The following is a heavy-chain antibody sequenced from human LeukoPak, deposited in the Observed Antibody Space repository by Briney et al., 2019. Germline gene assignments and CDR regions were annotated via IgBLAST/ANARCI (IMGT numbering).Heavy chain of an antibody. CDR1: GDSVSSNSVT. CDR3: ARRLTQYDCFDP. V-gene: IGHV6-1*01. Sequence: PSQTLSLTCAISGDSVSSNSVTWNWIRQSPSRVLEWLGRTYYRSTWYNDYAVSVRGRITVNPDTSKTQFSQHLNSVTPEDTAVYYCARRLTQYDCFDPWGQGILVTVSS. D-gene: IGHD2-2*01. CDR2: TYYRSTWYN. J-gene: IGHJ5*02.